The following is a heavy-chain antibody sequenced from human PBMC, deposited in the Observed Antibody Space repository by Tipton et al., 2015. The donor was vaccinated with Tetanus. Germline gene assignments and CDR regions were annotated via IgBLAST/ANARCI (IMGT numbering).Heavy chain of an antibody. D-gene: IGHD1-26*01. J-gene: IGHJ6*02. CDR1: GGSLSTFY. CDR3: ARDFRERSGTYFPYYYTMDV. CDR2: IYSSGST. Sequence: TLSLTCTVSGGSLSTFYWNWIRQPAGKGLEWIGRIYSSGSTNYNPSLKSRVTMSIDTSKNQFSLELTSVTAADTAVYYCARDFRERSGTYFPYYYTMDVWGQGTTVTVSS. V-gene: IGHV4-4*07.